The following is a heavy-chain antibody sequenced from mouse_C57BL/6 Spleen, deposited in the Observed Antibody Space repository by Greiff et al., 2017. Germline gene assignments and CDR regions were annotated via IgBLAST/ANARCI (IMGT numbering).Heavy chain of an antibody. CDR2: IDPSDSYT. CDR3: ARGAYGNYEDYYAMDY. V-gene: IGHV1-69*01. J-gene: IGHJ4*01. D-gene: IGHD2-1*01. CDR1: GYTFTSYW. Sequence: QVQLQQPGAELVMPGASVKLSCKASGYTFTSYWMHWVKQRPGQGLEWIGEIDPSDSYTNYNQKFTGKSTLTVAKSSSTAYMQLSSLTSEDSAVYYCARGAYGNYEDYYAMDYWGQGTSVTVSS.